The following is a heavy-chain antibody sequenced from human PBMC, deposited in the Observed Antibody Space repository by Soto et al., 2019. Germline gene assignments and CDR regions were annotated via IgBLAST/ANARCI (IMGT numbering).Heavy chain of an antibody. J-gene: IGHJ6*02. CDR2: ISVHNGKT. CDR1: GYTFTAYG. V-gene: IGHV1-18*01. Sequence: ASVRVSCKASGYTFTAYGINWVRQAPGQGLEWMAWISVHNGKTNYAQKFQDRVTLTTDTSTSTAYMELRSLTSDDTAVYYCARRGSYYYAMDVWGQGTTVTVSS. D-gene: IGHD3-10*01. CDR3: ARRGSYYYAMDV.